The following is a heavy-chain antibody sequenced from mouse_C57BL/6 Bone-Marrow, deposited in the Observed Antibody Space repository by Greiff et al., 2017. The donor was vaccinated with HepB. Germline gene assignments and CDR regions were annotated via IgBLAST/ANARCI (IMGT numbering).Heavy chain of an antibody. J-gene: IGHJ3*01. CDR2: IYPGSGST. V-gene: IGHV1-55*01. CDR1: GYTFTSYW. Sequence: QVQLQQPGAELVKPGASVKMSCKASGYTFTSYWITWVKQRPGQGLEWIGDIYPGSGSTNYNEKFKSKATLTVDTSSSTAYMQLSSLTSEDSAVYYCARPLYYGNYLFAYWGQGTLVTVSA. D-gene: IGHD2-1*01. CDR3: ARPLYYGNYLFAY.